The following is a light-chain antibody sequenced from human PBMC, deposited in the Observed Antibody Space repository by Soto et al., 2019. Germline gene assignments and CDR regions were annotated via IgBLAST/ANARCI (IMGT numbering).Light chain of an antibody. CDR1: SGHSSYA. Sequence: QPVLTQSPSASASLGASVKLTCTLSSGHSSYAIAWHQQQPEKGPRYLMKLNSDGSHSKGDGIPDGFSGSSSGAERYLTISRLQSEDEADYYCQTWVSGIEVFGGGNKLTVL. V-gene: IGLV4-69*01. CDR3: QTWVSGIEV. CDR2: LNSDGSH. J-gene: IGLJ2*01.